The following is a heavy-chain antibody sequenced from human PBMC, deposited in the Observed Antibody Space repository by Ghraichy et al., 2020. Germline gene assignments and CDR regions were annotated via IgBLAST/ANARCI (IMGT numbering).Heavy chain of an antibody. D-gene: IGHD6-6*01. CDR1: GFTFSSYA. Sequence: LSLTCAASGFTFSSYAMSWVRQAPGKGLEWVSAISGSGGSTYYADSVKGRFTISRDNSKNTLYLQMNSLRAEDTAVDYCAKDGRSRYFDYWGQGTLVTVSS. CDR3: AKDGRSRYFDY. J-gene: IGHJ4*02. V-gene: IGHV3-23*01. CDR2: ISGSGGST.